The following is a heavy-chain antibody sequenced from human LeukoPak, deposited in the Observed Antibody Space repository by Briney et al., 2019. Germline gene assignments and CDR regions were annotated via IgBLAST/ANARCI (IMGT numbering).Heavy chain of an antibody. CDR3: ARHSDVVGAI. V-gene: IGHV5-51*01. D-gene: IGHD3-16*01. J-gene: IGHJ4*02. CDR2: IYPRDSDT. CDR1: GYTFTHQW. Sequence: GESLKISCEASGYTFTHQWIGWVRQMPGTGLEWVGIIYPRDSDTIYSPSFQGHVTISADTSINTAYLEWRSLEASDAAMYYCARHSDVVGAIWGQGTQVTVSS.